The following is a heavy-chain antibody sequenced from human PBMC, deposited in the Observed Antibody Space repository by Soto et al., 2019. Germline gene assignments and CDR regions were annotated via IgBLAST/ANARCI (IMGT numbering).Heavy chain of an antibody. CDR2: IWYDGSNK. CDR3: ARDSSTTMVRGVILPSNWFDP. Sequence: GGSLRLSCAASGFTFSSYGMHWVRQAPGKGLEWVAVIWYDGSNKYYADSVKGRFTISRDNSKNTLYLQMNSLRAEDTAVYYCARDSSTTMVRGVILPSNWFDPWGQGTLVTVSS. D-gene: IGHD3-10*01. CDR1: GFTFSSYG. V-gene: IGHV3-33*01. J-gene: IGHJ5*02.